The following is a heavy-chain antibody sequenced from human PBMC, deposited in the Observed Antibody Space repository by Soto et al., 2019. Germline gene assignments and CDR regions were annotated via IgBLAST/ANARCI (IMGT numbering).Heavy chain of an antibody. CDR2: IIPIFGTP. D-gene: IGHD6-25*01. V-gene: IGHV1-69*06. Sequence: QVQLVQSGAEVKKPGSSVKVSCKSSGGGFNSYSISWVRQAPGQGLEWMGVIIPIFGTPTYAQKFQGRVTIPADKSTRTAYMEVSRLTSEDTAVYYCARGGPVIIPAATNWFDPWGQGTLVTVSS. CDR3: ARGGPVIIPAATNWFDP. J-gene: IGHJ5*02. CDR1: GGGFNSYS.